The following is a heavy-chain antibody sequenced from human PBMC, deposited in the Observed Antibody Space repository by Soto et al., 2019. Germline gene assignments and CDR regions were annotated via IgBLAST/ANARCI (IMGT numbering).Heavy chain of an antibody. J-gene: IGHJ6*02. CDR1: GFTFSSYW. Sequence: GGSLRLSCAASGFTFSSYWMIWVRQAPGKGLEWVANIKKDGSEKYYVDSVKGRFTISRDNAKNSLYLQMNSLRAEDTAVYYCARDRYSYYDFWSGSLPYYYYGMDVWGQGTTVTVSS. CDR3: ARDRYSYYDFWSGSLPYYYYGMDV. CDR2: IKKDGSEK. D-gene: IGHD3-3*01. V-gene: IGHV3-7*01.